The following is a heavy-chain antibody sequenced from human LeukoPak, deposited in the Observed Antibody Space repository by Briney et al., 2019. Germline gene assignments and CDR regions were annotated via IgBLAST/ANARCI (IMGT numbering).Heavy chain of an antibody. CDR1: GYTFTSYD. V-gene: IGHV1-8*01. CDR2: MNPNSGNT. Sequence: ASVKVSCKASGYTFTSYDINWVRQATGQGLEWMGWMNPNSGNTGYAQKFQGRVTMTRNTSISTAYMELSSLRSEDTAVYYCARIYCSSTCSAFVIWGQGTMVTVSS. CDR3: ARIYCSSTCSAFVI. J-gene: IGHJ3*02. D-gene: IGHD2-2*01.